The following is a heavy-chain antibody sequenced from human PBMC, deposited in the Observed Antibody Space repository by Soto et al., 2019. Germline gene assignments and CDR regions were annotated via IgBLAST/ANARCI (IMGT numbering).Heavy chain of an antibody. V-gene: IGHV1-46*01. CDR3: ARGEDGLPGKWELPEFDY. Sequence: GASVKVSCKASGYTFTSYYMHWVRQAPGQGLEWMGIINPSGGSTSYAQKFQGRVTMTRDTSTSTVYMELSSLRSEDTAVYYCARGEDGLPGKWELPEFDYWGQGTLVTVSS. CDR2: INPSGGST. D-gene: IGHD1-26*01. J-gene: IGHJ4*02. CDR1: GYTFTSYY.